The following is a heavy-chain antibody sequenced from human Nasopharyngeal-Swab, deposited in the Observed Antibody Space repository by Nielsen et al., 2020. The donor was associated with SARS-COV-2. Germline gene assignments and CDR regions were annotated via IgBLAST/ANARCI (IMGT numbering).Heavy chain of an antibody. Sequence: GGSLRLSCKGSGYIFTNSWIGWVRQMPGKGLEWMGIIYPDDSDTRYSPSFQGQVTISADKSISTAYLQWSSLKASDTAMYYCARHRLGYSGHYYYYGMDVWGQGTTVTVSS. D-gene: IGHD5-12*01. CDR2: IYPDDSDT. CDR3: ARHRLGYSGHYYYYGMDV. V-gene: IGHV5-51*01. J-gene: IGHJ6*02. CDR1: GYIFTNSW.